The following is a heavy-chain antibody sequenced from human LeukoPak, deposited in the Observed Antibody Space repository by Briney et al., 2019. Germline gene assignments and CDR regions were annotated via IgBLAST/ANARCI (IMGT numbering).Heavy chain of an antibody. Sequence: PSETLSLTCAVSGYSIISDYYWGWIGQSPGKGLEWIGSVYHSGSTHYNPSLKSRVTMSVDTSKNQFSLKLNSVTAADTAVYYCARSSSGHSFEYWGQGSLVTVSS. V-gene: IGHV4-38-2*01. CDR2: VYHSGST. D-gene: IGHD6-19*01. J-gene: IGHJ4*02. CDR3: ARSSSGHSFEY. CDR1: GYSIISDYY.